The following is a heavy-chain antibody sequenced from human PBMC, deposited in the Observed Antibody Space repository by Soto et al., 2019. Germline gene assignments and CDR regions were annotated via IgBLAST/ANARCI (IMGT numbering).Heavy chain of an antibody. V-gene: IGHV4-59*02. Sequence: KPSETLSLTCSVTCASVSTYSWSWIRQSPGKGLEWIGYIHYSGGTNYTPSLRSRVTISVDTSKNQLSLNLTSLTAADTAVYYCARGGTSGSAVFNWFDPWGQGTLVTVSS. D-gene: IGHD3-10*01. CDR1: CASVSTYS. CDR3: ARGGTSGSAVFNWFDP. J-gene: IGHJ5*02. CDR2: IHYSGGT.